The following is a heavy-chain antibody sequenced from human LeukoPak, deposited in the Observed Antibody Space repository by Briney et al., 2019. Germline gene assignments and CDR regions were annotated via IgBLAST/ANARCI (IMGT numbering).Heavy chain of an antibody. CDR2: ISHIGRT. D-gene: IGHD4-17*01. Sequence: HSETLSLTCAVSGDSFSSHYWTWIRQSPGTGLEWIGYISHIGRTNYNPSLKSRVTISIDTSKNQFSLKLRSVTAADTAVYYCARDLVTATKGFDIWGQGTMVSVSS. V-gene: IGHV4-59*11. CDR3: ARDLVTATKGFDI. J-gene: IGHJ3*02. CDR1: GDSFSSHY.